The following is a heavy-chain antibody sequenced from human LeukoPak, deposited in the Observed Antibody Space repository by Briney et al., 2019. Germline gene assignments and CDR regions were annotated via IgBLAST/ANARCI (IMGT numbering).Heavy chain of an antibody. CDR3: ARERGGYSSSWYVN. CDR1: GYTFTSYG. CDR2: ISAYNGNT. J-gene: IGHJ4*02. D-gene: IGHD6-13*01. Sequence: ASVKVSCKASGYTFTSYGISWVRQAPGQGLEWMGWISAYNGNTNYAQKLQGRVTMTTNTSTSTAYMELRSLRSDDTAVYYCARERGGYSSSWYVNWGQGTLVTVSS. V-gene: IGHV1-18*01.